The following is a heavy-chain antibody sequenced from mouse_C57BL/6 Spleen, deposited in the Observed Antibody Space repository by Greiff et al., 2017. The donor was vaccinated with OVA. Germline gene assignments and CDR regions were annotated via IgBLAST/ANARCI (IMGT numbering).Heavy chain of an antibody. CDR3: ARYGYYGSSFYWYFDV. V-gene: IGHV7-3*01. J-gene: IGHJ1*03. D-gene: IGHD1-1*01. CDR1: GFTFTDYY. Sequence: EVQRVESGGGLVQPGGSLSLSCAASGFTFTDYYMSWVRQPPGKALEWLGFIRNKANGYTTEYSASVKGRFTISRDTSQSILYLQMNALRAEDSATYYCARYGYYGSSFYWYFDVWGTGTTVTVSS. CDR2: IRNKANGYTT.